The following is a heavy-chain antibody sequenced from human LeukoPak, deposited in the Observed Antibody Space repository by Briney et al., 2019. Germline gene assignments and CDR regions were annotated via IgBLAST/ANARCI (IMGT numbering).Heavy chain of an antibody. CDR2: IYHSGST. J-gene: IGHJ5*02. V-gene: IGHV4-30-2*01. D-gene: IGHD2-2*01. CDR3: ARAGCSSSSSCMFDP. Sequence: SETLSLTCTVSGGSISRGGYYWSWIRQPPGKGLECVAYIYHSGSTSYNPSLKSRVTISVDRSRNQFSVRLTSVTAADTAVYYCARAGCSSSSSCMFDPWGQGTLVTVSS. CDR1: GGSISRGGYY.